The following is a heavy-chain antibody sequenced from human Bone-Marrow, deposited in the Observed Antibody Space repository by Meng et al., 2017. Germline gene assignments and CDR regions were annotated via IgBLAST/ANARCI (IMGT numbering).Heavy chain of an antibody. Sequence: GGSLRLSCAASGFTFSSYAMSWVRQAPGRGLEWVSTLSWNGDSAYYADSVKGRFTISRDNSKNTAYLQMNNLKTEDTAVYYCTIYTSGHIWGQGTTVTVSS. V-gene: IGHV3-23*01. D-gene: IGHD6-19*01. CDR2: LSWNGDSA. J-gene: IGHJ3*02. CDR3: TIYTSGHI. CDR1: GFTFSSYA.